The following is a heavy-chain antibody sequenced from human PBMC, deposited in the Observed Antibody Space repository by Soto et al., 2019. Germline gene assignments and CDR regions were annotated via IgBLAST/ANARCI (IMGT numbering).Heavy chain of an antibody. V-gene: IGHV1-2*04. J-gene: IGHJ4*02. CDR1: GYTFTGYY. Sequence: QVQLVQSGAEVKKPGASVKVSCKASGYTFTGYYMHWVRQAPGQGLEWMGWINPNSGGTNYAQNFQGWVTVTRDTSISQTYMELSRLRSDDTDVYYCARGVAVAGRVGYVVIDYWGQGTLVTVSS. D-gene: IGHD6-19*01. CDR3: ARGVAVAGRVGYVVIDY. CDR2: INPNSGGT.